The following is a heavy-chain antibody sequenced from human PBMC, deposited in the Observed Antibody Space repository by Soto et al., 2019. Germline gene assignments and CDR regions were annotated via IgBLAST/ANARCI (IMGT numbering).Heavy chain of an antibody. CDR2: ISYSGST. D-gene: IGHD3-10*01. J-gene: IGHJ5*02. CDR1: GASITTYY. CDR3: ARDWDSSGLFDP. Sequence: SETLSLTCSVSGASITTYYWSWIRQPPGKGLEWIGSISYSGSTKYNPSLESRVMISLDTSKNQFSLRLSSVTAADTALYYCARDWDSSGLFDPWGQGALVTVSS. V-gene: IGHV4-59*01.